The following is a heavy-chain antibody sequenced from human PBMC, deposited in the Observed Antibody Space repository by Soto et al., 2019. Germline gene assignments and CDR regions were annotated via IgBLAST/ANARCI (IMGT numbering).Heavy chain of an antibody. CDR2: INAGNGNT. J-gene: IGHJ6*03. V-gene: IGHV1-3*01. CDR1: GYTFTSYA. D-gene: IGHD2-8*01. Sequence: ASVKVSCKASGYTFTSYAMHWVRQAPGQRLEWMGWINAGNGNTKYSQKFQGRVTITRDTSASTAYMELSSLRSEDTAVYYCARDAEPLRYCTNGVCAPYMDVWGKGTTVTVSS. CDR3: ARDAEPLRYCTNGVCAPYMDV.